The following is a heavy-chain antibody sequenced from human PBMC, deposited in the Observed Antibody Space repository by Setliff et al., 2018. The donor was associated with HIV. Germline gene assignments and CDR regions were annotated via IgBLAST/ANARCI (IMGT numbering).Heavy chain of an antibody. CDR3: ARDPYDSSGYYFGAFDI. V-gene: IGHV3-7*05. CDR2: IKQDGSET. D-gene: IGHD3-22*01. Sequence: LRLSCVVSGFTFSRYWMTWVRQAPGKGLEWVANIKQDGSETYYVDSVRGRFTVSRDNAKNSLYLQLNSLRAEDTAVYYCARDPYDSSGYYFGAFDIWGQGTMVTVSS. J-gene: IGHJ3*02. CDR1: GFTFSRYW.